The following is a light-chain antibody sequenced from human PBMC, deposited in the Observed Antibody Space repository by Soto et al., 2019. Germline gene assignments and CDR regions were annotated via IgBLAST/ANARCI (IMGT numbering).Light chain of an antibody. CDR2: GAS. Sequence: EIVLTQSPVTLSLSPGERATLSCGASQNVASSFFAWYQQKPGRAPRVLIYGASTRATGVPDRFNASGSGTDFTLTTSRLEPEDFAVYYCQHYQTFGQGTQVEIK. CDR1: QNVASSF. J-gene: IGKJ1*01. V-gene: IGKV3-20*01. CDR3: QHYQT.